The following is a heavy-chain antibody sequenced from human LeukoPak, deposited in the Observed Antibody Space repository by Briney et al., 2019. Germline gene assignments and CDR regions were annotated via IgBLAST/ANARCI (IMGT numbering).Heavy chain of an antibody. CDR3: GETRLYCRRTYCLFDY. D-gene: IGHD2-2*01. CDR1: GGSFSGYY. V-gene: IGHV4-34*01. J-gene: IGHJ4*02. CDR2: INHSGST. Sequence: SGTLSLTCAVYGGSFSGYYWRWIRQPPGKGLEWIGEINHSGSTKYNPSLKSRVTISVDTSKNQFSLQLSTGTGADTAVDYCGETRLYCRRTYCLFDYWGQGTLVTVSS.